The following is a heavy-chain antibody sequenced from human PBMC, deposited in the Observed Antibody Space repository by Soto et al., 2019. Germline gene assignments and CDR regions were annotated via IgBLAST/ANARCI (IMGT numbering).Heavy chain of an antibody. CDR1: GGSISSYC. V-gene: IGHV4-59*01. J-gene: IGHJ4*02. D-gene: IGHD1-26*01. CDR3: ARGVGRYGSNLDY. Sequence: QVQLQESGPGLVKPSETLSLTCTVSGGSISSYCWSWVRQPPGEGLEWIANICNSGGTNYNPSLNSRVVISVDPSRNQFSLKLSSVTAADTAVYYCARGVGRYGSNLDYWGQGTLVTVSS. CDR2: ICNSGGT.